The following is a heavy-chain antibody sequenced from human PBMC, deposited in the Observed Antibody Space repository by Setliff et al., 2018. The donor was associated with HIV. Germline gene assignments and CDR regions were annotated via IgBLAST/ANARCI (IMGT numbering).Heavy chain of an antibody. CDR3: ARPTNIDTLYYGSQSFYMYYYGMDV. D-gene: IGHD3-10*01. Sequence: PGGSLRLSCAASGFTFSSYWMNWVRQAPGKGLEWVANIKQDGSEKYYADSVKGRFTISRDNAKNSLYLQMNSLRAEDTAVYYCARPTNIDTLYYGSQSFYMYYYGMDVWGQGTTVTVSS. CDR1: GFTFSSYW. CDR2: IKQDGSEK. J-gene: IGHJ6*02. V-gene: IGHV3-7*01.